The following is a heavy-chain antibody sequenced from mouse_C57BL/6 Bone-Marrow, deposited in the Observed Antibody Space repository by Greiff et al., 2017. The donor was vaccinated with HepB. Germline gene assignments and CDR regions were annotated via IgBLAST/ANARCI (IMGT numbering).Heavy chain of an antibody. V-gene: IGHV14-4*01. CDR1: GFNIKDDY. CDR3: TTTTAQAY. J-gene: IGHJ2*01. CDR2: IDPENGDT. D-gene: IGHD3-2*02. Sequence: EVQLQQSGAELVRPGASVKLSCTASGFNIKDDYMHWVKQRPEQGLEWIGWIDPENGDTEYASKFQGKATITADTSSNTAYLQLSSLTSEDTAVYYCTTTTAQAYWGQGTTLTVSS.